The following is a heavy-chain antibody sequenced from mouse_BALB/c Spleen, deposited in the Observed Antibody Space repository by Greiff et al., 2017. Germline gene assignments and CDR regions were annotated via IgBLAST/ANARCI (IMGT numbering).Heavy chain of an antibody. CDR2: ISSGGST. V-gene: IGHV5-6-5*01. D-gene: IGHD2-3*01. Sequence: DVMLVESGGGLVKPGGSLKLSCAASGFTFSSYAMSWVRQTPEKRLEWVASISSGGSTYYPDSVKGRFTISRDNARNILYLQMSSLRSEDTAMYYCARWLLEGYYYAMDYWGQGTSVTVSS. J-gene: IGHJ4*01. CDR3: ARWLLEGYYYAMDY. CDR1: GFTFSSYA.